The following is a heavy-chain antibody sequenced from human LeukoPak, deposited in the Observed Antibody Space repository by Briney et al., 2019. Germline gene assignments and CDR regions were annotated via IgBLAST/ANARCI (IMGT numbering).Heavy chain of an antibody. J-gene: IGHJ6*02. V-gene: IGHV1-69*04. CDR2: IIPILGIA. CDR3: ARGFTYYDFWSGYGMDV. Sequence: SVKVSCKASGGTFSSYAISWVRQAPGQGLAWMGRIIPILGIANYAQKFQGRVTITADKSTSTAYMELSSLRSEDTAVYYCARGFTYYDFWSGYGMDVWGQGTTVTVSS. CDR1: GGTFSSYA. D-gene: IGHD3-3*01.